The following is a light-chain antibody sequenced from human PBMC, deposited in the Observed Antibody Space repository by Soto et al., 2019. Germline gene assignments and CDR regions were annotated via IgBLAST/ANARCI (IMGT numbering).Light chain of an antibody. Sequence: QSVQAQPPSVSGAPGQRVTISCTGSSSNNGAGYDVHWYQQLPGTAPKLLIYGNNNRPSGVPDRFSGSKSGTSASLAITGLQAENEADYYCQSYDSSLNNYVFGTGTKLTVL. CDR1: SSNNGAGYD. CDR2: GNN. V-gene: IGLV1-40*01. J-gene: IGLJ1*01. CDR3: QSYDSSLNNYV.